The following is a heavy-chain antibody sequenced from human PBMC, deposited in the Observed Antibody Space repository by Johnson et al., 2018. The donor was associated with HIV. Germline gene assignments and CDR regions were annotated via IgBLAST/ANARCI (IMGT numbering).Heavy chain of an antibody. CDR2: IKQDGSEK. D-gene: IGHD3-22*01. Sequence: EVQLVESGGGLVQPGGSLRLSCAASGFTFSSYWMSWVRQAPGKGLEWVANIKQDGSEKYYVDSVKGRFTISRDNAKNSLYLQMNSLRAEDTAVYYCARDKPIVVVMKSDAFDIWGQGTMVTVSS. J-gene: IGHJ3*02. V-gene: IGHV3-7*01. CDR3: ARDKPIVVVMKSDAFDI. CDR1: GFTFSSYW.